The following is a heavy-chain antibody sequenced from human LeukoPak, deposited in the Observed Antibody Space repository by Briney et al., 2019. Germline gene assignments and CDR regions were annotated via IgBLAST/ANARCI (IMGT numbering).Heavy chain of an antibody. D-gene: IGHD3-22*01. J-gene: IGHJ4*02. CDR3: ASQPYYYDSSGYRVD. CDR1: GFTFSSYA. V-gene: IGHV3-23*01. CDR2: ISGSGGST. Sequence: GGSLRLSCAASGFTFSSYAMSWVRQAPGKGLEWVSAISGSGGSTYYADSVKGRFTISRDNSKNTLYLQMNSLRAEDTAVYYCASQPYYYDSSGYRVDWGQGTLVTVSS.